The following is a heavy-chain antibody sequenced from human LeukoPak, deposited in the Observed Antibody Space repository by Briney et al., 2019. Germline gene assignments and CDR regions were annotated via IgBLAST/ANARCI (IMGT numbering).Heavy chain of an antibody. CDR3: CTSPSFGSSWYQFNY. J-gene: IGHJ4*02. CDR2: INGSGNST. Sequence: GGSLRLSCAASGFIFRNYYMSWVRQAPGKGLEWVSAINGSGNSTYYTDSVKGRFTISRDNSKNTLYLQMNSLRAEDTAVYYCCTSPSFGSSWYQFNYWGQGALVIVSS. D-gene: IGHD6-13*01. CDR1: GFIFRNYY. V-gene: IGHV3-23*01.